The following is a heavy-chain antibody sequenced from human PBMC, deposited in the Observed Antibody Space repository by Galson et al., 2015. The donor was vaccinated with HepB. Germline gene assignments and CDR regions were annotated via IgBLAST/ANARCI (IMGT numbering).Heavy chain of an antibody. CDR3: AREGGYSGYGYYYYGMDV. D-gene: IGHD5-12*01. CDR1: GFTFSSYW. V-gene: IGHV3-74*01. CDR2: INSDGSST. Sequence: SLRLSCAASGFTFSSYWMHWVRHAPGKGLVWVSRINSDGSSTSYADSVKGRFTISRDNAKNTLYLQMNSLRAEDTAVYYCAREGGYSGYGYYYYGMDVWGQGTTVTVSS. J-gene: IGHJ6*02.